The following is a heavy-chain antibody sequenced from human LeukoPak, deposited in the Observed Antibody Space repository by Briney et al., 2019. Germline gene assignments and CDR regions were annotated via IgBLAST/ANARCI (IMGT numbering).Heavy chain of an antibody. V-gene: IGHV3-30*03. J-gene: IGHJ1*01. CDR3: ATDAYFDMRGGPRR. CDR1: GFIFENYG. Sequence: GGSLRLSCAGSGFIFENYGMHWVRQAPGQGLQWVAVISYDGSTKYYGDSVKGRFTISRDNSKNTLFLELNSLRAEDTAVYYCATDAYFDMRGGPRRWGQGTLVSVSS. CDR2: ISYDGSTK. D-gene: IGHD3-9*01.